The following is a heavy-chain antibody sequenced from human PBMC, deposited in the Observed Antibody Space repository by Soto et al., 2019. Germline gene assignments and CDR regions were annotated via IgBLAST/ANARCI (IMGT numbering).Heavy chain of an antibody. CDR2: IYPGDSDT. J-gene: IGHJ4*02. V-gene: IGHV5-51*01. Sequence: GESLKISCQGSGYSFTNYWIHWVRQMPGKGLEWMGIIYPGDSDTSYSPSFQGQVTISADKSINTAYLHWSSLKASDTAMYYCAKHEGYCSSTTCSNFDYWGQGTLVTVSS. D-gene: IGHD2-2*01. CDR1: GYSFTNYW. CDR3: AKHEGYCSSTTCSNFDY.